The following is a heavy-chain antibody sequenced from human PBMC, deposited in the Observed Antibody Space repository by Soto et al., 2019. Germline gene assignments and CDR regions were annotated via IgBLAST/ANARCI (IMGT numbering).Heavy chain of an antibody. CDR3: ARLPIAARPSVDY. D-gene: IGHD6-6*01. CDR1: GYTFTSYD. V-gene: IGHV1-8*02. Sequence: ASVKVSCKASGYTFTSYDINWVRQATGQGLEWMGWMNPNSGNTGYAQKFQGRVTMTRNTSISTAYMELSSLRSEDTAVYYCARLPIAARPSVDYWGQGTLVTVSS. J-gene: IGHJ4*02. CDR2: MNPNSGNT.